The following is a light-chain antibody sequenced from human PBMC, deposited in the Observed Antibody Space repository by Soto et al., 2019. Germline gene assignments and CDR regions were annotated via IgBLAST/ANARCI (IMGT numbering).Light chain of an antibody. Sequence: QSALTQPRSVSGSPGQSVTISCTGTSSDVGGYNYVSWYQQHPGKAPKLMIYDVNMWPSGVPHRFSGSKSGNTASLTLSGLQAEDEADADCCSYAGSHTPWVFGGGTKLTVL. CDR1: SSDVGGYNY. CDR3: CSYAGSHTPWV. J-gene: IGLJ3*02. CDR2: DVN. V-gene: IGLV2-11*01.